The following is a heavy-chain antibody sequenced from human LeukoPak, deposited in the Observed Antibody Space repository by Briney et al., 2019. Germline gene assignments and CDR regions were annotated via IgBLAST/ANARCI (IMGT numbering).Heavy chain of an antibody. D-gene: IGHD3-10*01. V-gene: IGHV4-38-2*02. CDR3: ARVLRSYYYGSGSLGDWFDP. CDR1: GYSISSGYY. CDR2: IYHSGST. J-gene: IGHJ5*02. Sequence: PSETLSLTCTVSGYSISSGYYWGWIRQPPGKGLEWIGSIYHSGSTYYNPSLKSRVTISVDTSKNQFSLKLSSVTAADTAVYYCARVLRSYYYGSGSLGDWFDPWGQGTLVTVSS.